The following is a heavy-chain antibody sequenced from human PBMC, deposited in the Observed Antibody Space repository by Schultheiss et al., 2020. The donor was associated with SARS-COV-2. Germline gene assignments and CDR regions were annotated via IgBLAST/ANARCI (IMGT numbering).Heavy chain of an antibody. CDR1: GFTFSNAW. V-gene: IGHV3-30*03. J-gene: IGHJ4*02. D-gene: IGHD1-26*01. CDR3: ASFLSSGSLSEDDY. Sequence: GGSLRLSCAASGFTFSNAWMSWVRQAPGKGLEWVAVISYDGSNKYYADSVKGRFTISRDNSKNTLYLQMNSLRAEDTAVYYCASFLSSGSLSEDDYWGQGTLVTVSS. CDR2: ISYDGSNK.